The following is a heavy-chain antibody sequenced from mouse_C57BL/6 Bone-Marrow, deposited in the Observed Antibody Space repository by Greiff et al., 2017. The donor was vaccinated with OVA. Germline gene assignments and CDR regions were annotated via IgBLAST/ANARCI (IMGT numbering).Heavy chain of an antibody. Sequence: QVQLKESGPELVKPGASVKISCKASGYAFSSSWMNWVKQRPGKGLEWIGRIYPGDGDTNYNGKFKGKATLTADKSSSTAYMQLSSLTSEDSAVYFSARTSLWSRMDYWGQGTSVTVSS. CDR3: ARTSLWSRMDY. CDR2: IYPGDGDT. D-gene: IGHD1-1*02. J-gene: IGHJ4*01. V-gene: IGHV1-82*01. CDR1: GYAFSSSW.